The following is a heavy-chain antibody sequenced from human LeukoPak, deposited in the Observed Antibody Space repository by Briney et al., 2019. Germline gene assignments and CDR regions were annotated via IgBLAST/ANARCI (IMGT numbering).Heavy chain of an antibody. CDR2: IYCGDSDT. CDR1: GNSFTSYW. Sequence: GESLKISCKASGNSFTSYWIAWGRQIPGKGLEWMGIIYCGDSDTRYSPSFQGQVTISADKSISIAYLQWSSLKATDTAMYYCASGLSVARHFDYWGQGALVTVSS. V-gene: IGHV5-51*01. J-gene: IGHJ4*02. D-gene: IGHD6-6*01. CDR3: ASGLSVARHFDY.